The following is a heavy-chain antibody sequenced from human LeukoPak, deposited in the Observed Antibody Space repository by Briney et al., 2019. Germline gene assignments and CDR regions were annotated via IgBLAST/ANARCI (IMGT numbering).Heavy chain of an antibody. Sequence: PGGSLRLSCAASGFTFSSYWMHWVRQVPGKGLVWVSRTNSDGSSTSYADSVKGRSTISRDNAKNTLYLQMNSLRAEDTAMYYCARMRVVAGTIGYGMDVWGQGTTVTVS. CDR3: ARMRVVAGTIGYGMDV. D-gene: IGHD6-19*01. CDR2: TNSDGSST. CDR1: GFTFSSYW. J-gene: IGHJ6*02. V-gene: IGHV3-74*01.